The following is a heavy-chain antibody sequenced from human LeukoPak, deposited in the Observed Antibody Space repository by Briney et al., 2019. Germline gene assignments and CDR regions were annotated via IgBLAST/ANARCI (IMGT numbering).Heavy chain of an antibody. J-gene: IGHJ4*02. V-gene: IGHV4-34*01. D-gene: IGHD2-2*01. CDR3: ARTVVPDAPDHY. CDR2: INHSGST. CDR1: GGSFSGYY. Sequence: SETLSLTCAVYGGSFSGYYWSWIRQPPGKGLEWIGEINHSGSTNYNPSLKSRVTISVDTSKNQFSLKLSSVTAADTAGYYCARTVVPDAPDHYWGQGTRVTVSS.